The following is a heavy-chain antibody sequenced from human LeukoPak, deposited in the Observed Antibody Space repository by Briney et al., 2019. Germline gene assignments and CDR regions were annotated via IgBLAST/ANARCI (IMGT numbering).Heavy chain of an antibody. J-gene: IGHJ6*03. CDR2: IRYDGSNK. CDR3: SKDGHYYVRGIYQYYYSMDV. Sequence: GGSLRLSCAASGFTFSSYGMHWVRQAPGKGLEWVAFIRYDGSNKYYADSVKGRFTISRDNSKNTLYLQMNSLRTENTAVSYCSKDGHYYVRGIYQYYYSMDVWGKGTPVTISS. D-gene: IGHD3-10*02. V-gene: IGHV3-30*02. CDR1: GFTFSSYG.